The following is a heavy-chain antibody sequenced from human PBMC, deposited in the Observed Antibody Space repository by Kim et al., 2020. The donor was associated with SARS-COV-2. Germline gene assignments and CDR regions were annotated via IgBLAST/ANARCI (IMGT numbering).Heavy chain of an antibody. J-gene: IGHJ4*02. V-gene: IGHV4-39*01. D-gene: IGHD3-3*01. CDR3: ARQRGTTIFGVVIRTQIAY. CDR1: GGSISSSSYY. CDR2: IYYSGST. Sequence: SETLSLTCTVSGGSISSSSYYWGWIRQPPGKGLEWIGSIYYSGSTDYNPSLKSRVTISVDTSKNQFSLKLSSVTAADTAVYYCARQRGTTIFGVVIRTQIAYWGPGTLVTVSS.